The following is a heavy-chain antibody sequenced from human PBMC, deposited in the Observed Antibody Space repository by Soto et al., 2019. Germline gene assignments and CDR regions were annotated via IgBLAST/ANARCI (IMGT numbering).Heavy chain of an antibody. D-gene: IGHD6-19*01. J-gene: IGHJ6*02. V-gene: IGHV3-30*18. Sequence: LGGPLRLSCAASGLTFSSYGMHWVRPAPGKGLEWVAVISYDGRNKYYADSVKGRFTISRDNSKNTLYLQMSSLRAEDTAVYYCVKDGSSGWPYYYGLDVWGQGTTVTVSS. CDR1: GLTFSSYG. CDR3: VKDGSSGWPYYYGLDV. CDR2: ISYDGRNK.